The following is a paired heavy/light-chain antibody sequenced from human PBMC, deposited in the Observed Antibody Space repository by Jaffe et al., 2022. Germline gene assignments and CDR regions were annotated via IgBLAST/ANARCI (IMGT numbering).Heavy chain of an antibody. D-gene: IGHD3-9*01. Sequence: QLQLQESGPGLLKPSETLSLTCIVSGGSISSSTYYWGWIRQPPGKGLEWIGTIYHNGDTYYKPSLKSRVTISLDTSKNQFSLKLRSVTAADTAVYYCARHEKPKYYELLTGYYRGPGFDVWGQGTLVTVSS. V-gene: IGHV4-39*01. CDR3: ARHEKPKYYELLTGYYRGPGFDV. J-gene: IGHJ4*02. CDR1: GGSISSSTYY. CDR2: IYHNGDT.
Light chain of an antibody. CDR1: EDISRW. J-gene: IGKJ5*01. Sequence: DLQMTQSPSSVSASVGDRVTITCRANEDISRWLAWYQQKPGKAPKLLIYAASTLQSGVPSRFSGGGSGTDFTLTISSLQPEDFATYYCQEVASFPFSFGQGTRLEIK. CDR2: AAS. V-gene: IGKV1-12*02. CDR3: QEVASFPFS.